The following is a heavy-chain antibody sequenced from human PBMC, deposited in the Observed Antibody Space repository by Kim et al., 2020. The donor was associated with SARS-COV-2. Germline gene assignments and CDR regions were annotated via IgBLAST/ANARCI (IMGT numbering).Heavy chain of an antibody. J-gene: IGHJ4*02. D-gene: IGHD2-15*01. V-gene: IGHV1-18*01. CDR3: ARAAGGSWFGY. CDR1: GYTFTSYS. CDR2: INASNGNT. Sequence: ASVKVSCKASGYTFTSYSINWVRQAPGQGLEWMGWINASNGNTNYAQKFQGRVTMTRDTSTSTAYMELSSLRSDDTAVYYCARAAGGSWFGYWGQGTQVT.